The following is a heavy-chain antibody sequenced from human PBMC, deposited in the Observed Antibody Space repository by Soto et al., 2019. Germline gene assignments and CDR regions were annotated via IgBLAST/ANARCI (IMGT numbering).Heavy chain of an antibody. CDR2: IWYDGSKK. D-gene: IGHD5-18*01. V-gene: IGHV3-33*01. CDR3: ASAPTYLRHTAMAIYSSHSGLDV. CDR1: GFTFSSYG. Sequence: GGSLRLSCAASGFTFSSYGMHWVRQAPGKGLEWVAVIWYDGSKKNYADSVKGRFTISRDNSKNTLYLQMNSLRAQDTAVYSCASAPTYLRHTAMAIYSSHSGLDVWGQGTTVTVSS. J-gene: IGHJ6*02.